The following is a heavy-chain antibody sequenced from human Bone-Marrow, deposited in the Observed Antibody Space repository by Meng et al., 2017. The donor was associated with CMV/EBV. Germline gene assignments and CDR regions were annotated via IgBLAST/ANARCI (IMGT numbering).Heavy chain of an antibody. V-gene: IGHV4-34*01. D-gene: IGHD3-10*01. J-gene: IGHJ6*02. CDR2: IDHSGSA. CDR1: GGSFSGYS. Sequence: SETLSLTCAVYGGSFSGYSWSWIRQPPGKGLEWIGEIDHSGSASYNPSLKSRIIISVDSSNKQFSLKLTSVTAADTAVYYCARTAWFGELYYYYGFDIWGQGTTVTVSS. CDR3: ARTAWFGELYYYYGFDI.